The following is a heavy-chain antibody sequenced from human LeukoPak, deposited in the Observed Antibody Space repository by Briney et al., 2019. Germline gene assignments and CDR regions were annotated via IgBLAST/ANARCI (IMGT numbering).Heavy chain of an antibody. V-gene: IGHV4-59*05. D-gene: IGHD3-10*01. CDR1: GFTLSGYG. J-gene: IGHJ4*02. CDR2: ISYSGTT. Sequence: GSLRLSCAASGFTLSGYGMNWVRQAPGKGLEWIGSISYSGTTYYNPSLKSRVTISVDTSKNQFSLKLNSVTAADTAVFYCAANSADYNTLGSSYKVWGQGTLVTVSS. CDR3: AANSADYNTLGSSYKV.